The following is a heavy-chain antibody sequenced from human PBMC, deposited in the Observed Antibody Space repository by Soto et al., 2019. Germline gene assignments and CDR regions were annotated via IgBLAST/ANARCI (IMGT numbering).Heavy chain of an antibody. CDR1: GFTFSSYA. D-gene: IGHD2-2*01. J-gene: IGHJ6*02. CDR3: ANTGDCSSTSCPRVDSYYGMDX. V-gene: IGHV3-23*01. CDR2: ISGSGGST. Sequence: GGSLRLSCAASGFTFSSYAMSWVRQAPGKGLEWVSSISGSGGSTYYADSVKGRFTISIDNSKNTLYLQMNSLRAEDTAVDYCANTGDCSSTSCPRVDSYYGMDXWGQGTSVTVS.